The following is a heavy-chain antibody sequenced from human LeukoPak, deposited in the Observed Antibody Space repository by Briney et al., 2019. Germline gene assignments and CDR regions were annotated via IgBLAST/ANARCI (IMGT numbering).Heavy chain of an antibody. CDR1: GFTFSTYA. V-gene: IGHV3-30*04. D-gene: IGHD6-13*01. Sequence: GGSLRLSCTASGFTFSTYAMHWVRQAPGKGLEWVAVVSSDGRNKYYADSVKGRFTISRDNSKNTLYLQTNSLRAEDTAVYYCARGDLGSSWYMDYWGQGTLVTVSS. CDR3: ARGDLGSSWYMDY. CDR2: VSSDGRNK. J-gene: IGHJ4*02.